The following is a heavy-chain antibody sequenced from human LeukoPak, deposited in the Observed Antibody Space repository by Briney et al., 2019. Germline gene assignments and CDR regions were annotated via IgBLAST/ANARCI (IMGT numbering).Heavy chain of an antibody. CDR2: INSDGSST. CDR3: ARELALTYYYGSGSYREDI. CDR1: GFTFSTHA. D-gene: IGHD3-10*01. Sequence: GRSLRLSCAASGFTFSTHAMHWVRQAPGKGLVWVSRINSDGSSTSYADSVKGRFTISRDNAKNTLYLQMNSLRAEDTAVYYCARELALTYYYGSGSYREDIWGQGTMVTVSS. V-gene: IGHV3-74*01. J-gene: IGHJ3*02.